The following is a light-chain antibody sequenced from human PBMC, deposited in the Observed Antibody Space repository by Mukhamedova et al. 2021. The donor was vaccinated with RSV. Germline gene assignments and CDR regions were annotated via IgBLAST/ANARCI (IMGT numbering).Light chain of an antibody. Sequence: GQTASITCGGDNIGIKSVNWYQQKPGQAPVLAVHDDSVRPSGIPERFSGSNSGNTATLTISRVEVGDEADFYCQVWDSASDHVVFG. CDR3: QVWDSASDHVV. V-gene: IGLV3-21*02. J-gene: IGLJ3*02. CDR2: DDS. CDR1: NIGIKS.